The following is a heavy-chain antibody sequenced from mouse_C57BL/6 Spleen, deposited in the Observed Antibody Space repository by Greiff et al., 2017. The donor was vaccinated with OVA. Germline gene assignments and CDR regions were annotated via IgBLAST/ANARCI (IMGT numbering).Heavy chain of an antibody. CDR3: ASHYGYDDEGSNYFDY. Sequence: EVMLVESGGGLVQPGGSLSLSCAASGFTFTDYYMSWVRQPPGKALEWLGFIRNNANGYTTESSASVKGRFTISSDKSLTILYLQMNALRAEDTSTYYCASHYGYDDEGSNYFDYWGQGTTLTVSS. CDR2: IRNNANGYTT. D-gene: IGHD2-2*01. CDR1: GFTFTDYY. J-gene: IGHJ2*01. V-gene: IGHV7-3*01.